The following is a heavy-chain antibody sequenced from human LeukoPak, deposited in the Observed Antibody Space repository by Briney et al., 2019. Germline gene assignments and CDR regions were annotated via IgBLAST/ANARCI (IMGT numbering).Heavy chain of an antibody. V-gene: IGHV3-23*01. D-gene: IGHD3-16*01. J-gene: IGHJ6*03. Sequence: GGSLRPSCAASGFTFSSYAMSWVRQAPGKGLEWVSAISGSGGSIYYADSVKGRFTISRDNAKNSLYLQMNSLRAEDTAVYYCARAPLMITFGGVGPYYYMDVWGKGTTVTVSS. CDR3: ARAPLMITFGGVGPYYYMDV. CDR1: GFTFSSYA. CDR2: ISGSGGSI.